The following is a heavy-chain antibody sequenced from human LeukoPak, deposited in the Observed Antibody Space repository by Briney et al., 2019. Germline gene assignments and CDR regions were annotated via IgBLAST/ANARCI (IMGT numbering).Heavy chain of an antibody. Sequence: SVKVSCKASGGTFSSYAISWVRQAPGQGLEWMGRIIPILGIANYAQKFQGRVTITADKSTSTAYMELSSLRSEDTAVYYCARAPMRVGYGAYYYGMDVWGQGTTVTVSS. J-gene: IGHJ6*02. CDR1: GGTFSSYA. CDR3: ARAPMRVGYGAYYYGMDV. V-gene: IGHV1-69*04. D-gene: IGHD5-12*01. CDR2: IIPILGIA.